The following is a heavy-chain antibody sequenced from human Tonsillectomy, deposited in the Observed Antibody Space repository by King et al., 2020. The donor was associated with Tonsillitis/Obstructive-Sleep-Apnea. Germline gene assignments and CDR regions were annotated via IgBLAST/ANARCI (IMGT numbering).Heavy chain of an antibody. CDR1: GGSVSSSSYY. V-gene: IGHV4-39*01. D-gene: IGHD5-24*01. J-gene: IGHJ4*02. CDR3: ARLGTGGLHFKNYYVDY. CDR2: IYYSGST. Sequence: LQLQESGPGLVKPSETLSLTCTVSGGSVSSSSYYWGWIRQPPGKGLEWIGSIYYSGSTYYNPSLKSRVTISVDTSNNQFSLKLNSVTAADTAVYYCARLGTGGLHFKNYYVDYWGQGTLVTVSS.